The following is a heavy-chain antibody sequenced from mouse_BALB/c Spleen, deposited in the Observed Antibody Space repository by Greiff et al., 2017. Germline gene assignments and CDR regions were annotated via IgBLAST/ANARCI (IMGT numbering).Heavy chain of an antibody. Sequence: EVMLVESGGGLVQPGGSLKLSCAASGFTFSSYGMSWVRQTPDKRLELVATINSNGGSTYYPDSVKGRFTISRDNAKNTLYLQMSSLKSEDTAMYYGAREGLLPYYYAMDYWGQGTSVTVSS. CDR1: GFTFSSYG. CDR2: INSNGGST. D-gene: IGHD2-3*01. V-gene: IGHV5-6-3*01. CDR3: AREGLLPYYYAMDY. J-gene: IGHJ4*01.